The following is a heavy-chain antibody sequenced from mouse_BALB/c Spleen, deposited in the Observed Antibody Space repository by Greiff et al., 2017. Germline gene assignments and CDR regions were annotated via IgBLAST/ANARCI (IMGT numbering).Heavy chain of an antibody. Sequence: EVKLVKSGGGLVQPGGSMKLSCVASGFTFSNYWMNWVRQSPEKGLEWVAEIRLKSNNYATHYAESVKGRFTISRDDSKSSVYLQMNNLRAEDTGIYYCTRGKGWYFEVWGAGTRSPSPQ. V-gene: IGHV6-6*02. J-gene: IGHJ1*01. CDR1: GFTFSNYW. D-gene: IGHD1-3*01. CDR3: TRGKGWYFEV. CDR2: IRLKSNNYAT.